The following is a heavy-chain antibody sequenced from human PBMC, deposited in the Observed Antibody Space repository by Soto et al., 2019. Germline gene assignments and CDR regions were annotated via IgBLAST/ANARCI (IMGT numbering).Heavy chain of an antibody. CDR2: ISGSGGST. D-gene: IGHD6-19*01. CDR3: GPRLDGPFDY. Sequence: GGSLRLSCAASGFTFSSYAMSWVRRAPGKGLEWVSGISGSGGSTHYADSVKGRFTISRDNSRNTLYLQMNRLRAEDTAVYYCGPRLDGPFDYWGKGTLVTVSS. V-gene: IGHV3-23*01. CDR1: GFTFSSYA. J-gene: IGHJ4*02.